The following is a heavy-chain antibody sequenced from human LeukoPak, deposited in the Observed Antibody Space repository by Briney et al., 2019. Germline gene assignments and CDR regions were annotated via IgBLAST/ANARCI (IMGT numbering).Heavy chain of an antibody. CDR3: ARVLFSSGWYDDY. Sequence: ASVKVSCKASGYTFTGYYMHWVRQASGQGLEWMGWINPNSGGTNYAQKFQGRVTTTRDTSISTAYMELSRLRSDDTAVYYCARVLFSSGWYDDYWGQGTLVTVSS. V-gene: IGHV1-2*02. CDR1: GYTFTGYY. J-gene: IGHJ4*02. CDR2: INPNSGGT. D-gene: IGHD6-19*01.